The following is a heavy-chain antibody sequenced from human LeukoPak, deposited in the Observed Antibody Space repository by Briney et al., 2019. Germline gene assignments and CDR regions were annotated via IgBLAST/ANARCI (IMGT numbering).Heavy chain of an antibody. J-gene: IGHJ4*02. CDR2: IYYSGST. Sequence: PSETLSLTCTVSGGSISTYYWSWIRQPPGKGLEWIGYIYYSGSTNYNPSLKSRVTISIDTSKNQFSLNLSSVTAADTAVYYCARSERYSSGWYFYFDYWGQGTLVTVS. CDR1: GGSISTYY. D-gene: IGHD6-19*01. CDR3: ARSERYSSGWYFYFDY. V-gene: IGHV4-59*01.